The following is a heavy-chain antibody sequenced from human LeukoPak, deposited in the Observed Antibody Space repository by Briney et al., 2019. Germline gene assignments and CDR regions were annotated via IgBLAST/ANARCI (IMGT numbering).Heavy chain of an antibody. CDR1: GFTFSSYA. D-gene: IGHD3-10*01. CDR2: ISGSGGST. V-gene: IGHV3-23*01. CDR3: AKDFPMVRGSNYFDY. J-gene: IGHJ4*02. Sequence: PGGSLRLSCAASGFTFSSYAISWVRQAPGKGLEWVSAISGSGGSTYYADSVKGRFTISRDNSKNTLYLQMNSLRAEDTAVYYCAKDFPMVRGSNYFDYWGQGTLVTVSS.